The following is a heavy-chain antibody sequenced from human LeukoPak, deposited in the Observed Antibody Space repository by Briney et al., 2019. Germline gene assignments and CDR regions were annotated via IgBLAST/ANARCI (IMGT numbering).Heavy chain of an antibody. Sequence: ASVKVSCKASGNTFTGYYMHWVRQAPGQGLEWMGWINPNSGGTNYAQKFQGRVTMTRDTSISTAYMELSRLRSDDTAVYYCARSDYGSGSYRFDYWGQGTLVTVSS. J-gene: IGHJ4*02. CDR3: ARSDYGSGSYRFDY. CDR2: INPNSGGT. D-gene: IGHD3-10*01. V-gene: IGHV1-2*02. CDR1: GNTFTGYY.